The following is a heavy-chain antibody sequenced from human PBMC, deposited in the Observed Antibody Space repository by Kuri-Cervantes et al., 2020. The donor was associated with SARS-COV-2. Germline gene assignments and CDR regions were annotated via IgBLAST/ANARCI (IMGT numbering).Heavy chain of an antibody. CDR3: ASFPPFDYVHTAMDV. CDR1: GGSISSYY. V-gene: IGHV4-59*08. CDR2: DYESGST. Sequence: SETLSLTCTVSGGSISSYYWSWIRQPPGKGLEGFGNDYESGSTHYNPSLRSRVTMTIDTSKSQFSLKLSSVTAADTAVYYCASFPPFDYVHTAMDVWGPGTTVTVSS. J-gene: IGHJ6*02. D-gene: IGHD3-9*01.